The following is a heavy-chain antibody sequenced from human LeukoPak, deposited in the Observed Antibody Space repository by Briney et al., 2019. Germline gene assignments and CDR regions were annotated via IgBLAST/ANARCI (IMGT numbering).Heavy chain of an antibody. J-gene: IGHJ4*02. V-gene: IGHV3-30*18. Sequence: GGSLRLSCAASGFTFSSYGMHWVRQAPGKGLEWVAVISYDGSNKYYADSVKGRFTISRDNSKNTLYLQMNSLRAEDTVVYYCAKDGDLGGQLGPAPLDYWGQGTLVTVSS. CDR2: ISYDGSNK. D-gene: IGHD6-6*01. CDR1: GFTFSSYG. CDR3: AKDGDLGGQLGPAPLDY.